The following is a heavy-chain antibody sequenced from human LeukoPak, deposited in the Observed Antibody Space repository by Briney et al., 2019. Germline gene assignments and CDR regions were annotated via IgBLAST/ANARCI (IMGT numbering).Heavy chain of an antibody. Sequence: ASVKVSRKASGYTFTGYHMHWVRQAPGQGLEWMGWIAPNSGGTNYAQKFQGRVTMTRDTSISTAYMEVSRLRSDDTAVYYCAREYSSSSGRLYDYWGQGTLVTVSS. CDR2: IAPNSGGT. D-gene: IGHD6-6*01. J-gene: IGHJ4*02. CDR3: AREYSSSSGRLYDY. CDR1: GYTFTGYH. V-gene: IGHV1-2*02.